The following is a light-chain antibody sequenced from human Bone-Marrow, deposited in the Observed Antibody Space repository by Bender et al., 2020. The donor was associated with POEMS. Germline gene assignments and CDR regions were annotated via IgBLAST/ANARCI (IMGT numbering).Light chain of an antibody. CDR1: RSDIGSYNF. Sequence: QSVLTQPASVSGSPGQSITISCTGTRSDIGSYNFVSWYQQHPGKAPKLLIYDVNNRPSGVSNRFSGSKSDKTASLTISGLQAEDEADYYCCSKASPGVVFGGGTKLTVL. J-gene: IGLJ2*01. CDR2: DVN. V-gene: IGLV2-23*02. CDR3: CSKASPGVV.